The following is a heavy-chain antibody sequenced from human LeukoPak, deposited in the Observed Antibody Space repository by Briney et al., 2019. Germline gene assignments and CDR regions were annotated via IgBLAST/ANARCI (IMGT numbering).Heavy chain of an antibody. CDR1: GFSLSISGVT. Sequence: SGPTLVNPTQTLTLTCTFSGFSLSISGVTVGWVRQPPGKALEWLALIYWDDDKRYSPSLESRLTITKDTSKNQVVLTLTNVDPVDTATYYCAHTLFWLGESHYYGMDVWGQGITVTVSS. D-gene: IGHD3-10*01. CDR3: AHTLFWLGESHYYGMDV. J-gene: IGHJ6*02. V-gene: IGHV2-5*02. CDR2: IYWDDDK.